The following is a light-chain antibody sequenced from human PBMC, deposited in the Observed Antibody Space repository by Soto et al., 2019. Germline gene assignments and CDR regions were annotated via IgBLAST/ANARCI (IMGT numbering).Light chain of an antibody. CDR2: GAS. V-gene: IGKV3-15*01. CDR3: QQYNDWPPMYT. Sequence: EVVMTQSPATLPVSPGDRATLSCRASQNVNNNLAWYQQRPGQAPRLLVYGASTRATGIPARFSASGSGTEFTLTISRVQSEDLAVYYCQQYNDWPPMYTFGQGSKLEIK. CDR1: QNVNNN. J-gene: IGKJ2*01.